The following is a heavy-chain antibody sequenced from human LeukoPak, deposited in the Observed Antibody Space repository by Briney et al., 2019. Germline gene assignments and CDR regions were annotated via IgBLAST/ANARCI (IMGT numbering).Heavy chain of an antibody. D-gene: IGHD4-23*01. Sequence: SETLSLTCTVSGGSLRSYYWSWIRQPPGKGLEWIGYIYYSGSTNYNPSLNSRVTISVDTSKNQFSLKLSSVTAADTAVYSCARVAHYAGNEYDAFDIWGQGTMVTVPS. J-gene: IGHJ3*02. CDR3: ARVAHYAGNEYDAFDI. V-gene: IGHV4-59*01. CDR1: GGSLRSYY. CDR2: IYYSGST.